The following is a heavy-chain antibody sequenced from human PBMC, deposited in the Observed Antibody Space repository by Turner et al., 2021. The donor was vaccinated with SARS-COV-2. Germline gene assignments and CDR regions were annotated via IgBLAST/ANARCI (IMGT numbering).Heavy chain of an antibody. D-gene: IGHD3-22*01. J-gene: IGHJ6*02. CDR1: GGSISSSSYY. V-gene: IGHV4-39*01. Sequence: QLQLQESGPGLVQPSATLSLTCTVSGGSISSSSYYWGWIRQPPGKGLEWIGSIYYSGSTYYNPSLKSRVTISVDTSKNQFSLKLSSVTAADTAVYYCAGEEVVFRASHTLYYYGMDVWGQGTTVTVSS. CDR2: IYYSGST. CDR3: AGEEVVFRASHTLYYYGMDV.